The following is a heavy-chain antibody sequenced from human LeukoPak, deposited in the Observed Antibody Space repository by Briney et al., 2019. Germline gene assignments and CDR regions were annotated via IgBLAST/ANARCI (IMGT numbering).Heavy chain of an antibody. D-gene: IGHD1-1*01. J-gene: IGHJ6*03. CDR2: IYYSGRT. CDR1: GGSISSYF. Sequence: SETLSLTCTISGGSISSYFWTWIRQPPGKGLEWIGYIYYSGRTNYNPSLKSPVTISVDTSKNQFSLKLSSVTAADTAVYFCARGRVSSSTWYSTYYYYFYMDVWGKGTTVTVSS. CDR3: ARGRVSSSTWYSTYYYYFYMDV. V-gene: IGHV4-59*01.